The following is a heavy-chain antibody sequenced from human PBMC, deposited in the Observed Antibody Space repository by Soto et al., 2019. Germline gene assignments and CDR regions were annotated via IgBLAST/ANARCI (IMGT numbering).Heavy chain of an antibody. Sequence: QVQLVQSGAEVRKPGSSVKVSCKASGGTFSRHAISWVQQAPGQGLEWMGGIIPIFGTANHAQKFQGRVTIIADESTSTVYMELSSLRSEDTAMYYCARGWGYDSNDYYYAYWGQGTLVIVSS. D-gene: IGHD3-22*01. CDR3: ARGWGYDSNDYYYAY. V-gene: IGHV1-69*01. J-gene: IGHJ4*02. CDR1: GGTFSRHA. CDR2: IIPIFGTA.